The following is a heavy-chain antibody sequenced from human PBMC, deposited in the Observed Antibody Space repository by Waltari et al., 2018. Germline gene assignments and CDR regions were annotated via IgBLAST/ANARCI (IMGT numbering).Heavy chain of an antibody. D-gene: IGHD2-8*02. J-gene: IGHJ4*02. V-gene: IGHV3-21*01. CDR1: GFTFSSYS. CDR2: ISSSSSYI. CDR3: ARDEGGVGTSDY. Sequence: EVQLVESGGGLVKPGGSLRLSCAASGFTFSSYSMNWVRQAPGKGLEWVSSISSSSSYIYYADSVKGRFTISRDNAKNSLYLQMNSLRAEDTAVYYSARDEGGVGTSDYWGQGTLVTVSS.